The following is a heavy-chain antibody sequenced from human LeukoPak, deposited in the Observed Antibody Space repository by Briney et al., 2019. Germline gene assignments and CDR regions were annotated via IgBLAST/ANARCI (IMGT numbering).Heavy chain of an antibody. CDR3: ARSFKVDY. CDR1: GFMLSSNW. J-gene: IGHJ4*02. CDR2: INQGGSEK. V-gene: IGHV3-7*03. Sequence: GGSLRLSCAASGFMLSSNWMSWVRQAPGKGLEWVATINQGGSEKYYVDSVKGRFTISRDYTRNLLFLQMNSLRVEDTAVYYCARSFKVDYWGQGTLVIVSS.